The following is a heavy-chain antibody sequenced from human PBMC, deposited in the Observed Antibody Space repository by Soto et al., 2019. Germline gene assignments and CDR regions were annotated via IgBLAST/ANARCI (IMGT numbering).Heavy chain of an antibody. CDR1: GGSFRDYY. V-gene: IGHV4-34*01. CDR2: INHSGST. J-gene: IGHJ6*02. D-gene: IGHD5-18*01. CDR3: ARDGFYAGSGRYSYGYSPPRYYAMDV. Sequence: SETLSLTYAVYGGSFRDYYWSWIRQPPGKGLEWIGEINHSGSTNYNPSLKSRVTISVDTSKNQFSLKLSLRSDDTAIYYCARDGFYAGSGRYSYGYSPPRYYAMDVWGQGTTVTVSS.